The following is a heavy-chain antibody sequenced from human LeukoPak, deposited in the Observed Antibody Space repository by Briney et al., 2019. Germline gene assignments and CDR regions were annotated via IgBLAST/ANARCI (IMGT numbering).Heavy chain of an antibody. V-gene: IGHV4-59*01. CDR2: IYYSGST. J-gene: IGHJ6*02. CDR3: ARIGGYYDILTARSYGMDV. Sequence: PLEALSLTRTVSRGSLSSYYWSWIRQPPGKGLEWIGYIYYSGSTNYNPPLKSRVTIPVDTPKHQFFLKVSSVPAADTAVYCCARIGGYYDILTARSYGMDVWGQGTTVTVSS. D-gene: IGHD3-9*01. CDR1: RGSLSSYY.